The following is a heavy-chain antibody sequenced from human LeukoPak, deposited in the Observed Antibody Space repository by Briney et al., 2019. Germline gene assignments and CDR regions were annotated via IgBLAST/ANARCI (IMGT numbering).Heavy chain of an antibody. D-gene: IGHD2-2*01. J-gene: IGHJ4*02. CDR3: ARERYCSSTSCYASFDY. CDR2: INPHSGGT. V-gene: IGHV1-2*02. Sequence: ASVKVSCKASGYTFTGYYMHWVRQAPGQGLEWMGWINPHSGGTNYAQKFQGRVTMTRDTSISTAYMELSRLRSDDTAVYYCARERYCSSTSCYASFDYWGQGTLVTVSS. CDR1: GYTFTGYY.